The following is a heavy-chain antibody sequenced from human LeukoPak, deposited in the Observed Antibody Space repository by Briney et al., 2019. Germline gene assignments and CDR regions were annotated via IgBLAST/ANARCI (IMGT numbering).Heavy chain of an antibody. CDR1: GYIFTGYA. V-gene: IGHV1-3*01. CDR3: TRDISTILPWVGEPHAFDI. J-gene: IGHJ3*02. Sequence: GASVKVSCKASGYIFTGYAMHWVRQAPGQSLEWMGWINAGTDDTGYSPKFQGRVTITRDTSATTAYMVLSSLRSEDTAMYYCTRDISTILPWVGEPHAFDIWGQGTMVTVSS. CDR2: INAGTDDT. D-gene: IGHD3-10*01.